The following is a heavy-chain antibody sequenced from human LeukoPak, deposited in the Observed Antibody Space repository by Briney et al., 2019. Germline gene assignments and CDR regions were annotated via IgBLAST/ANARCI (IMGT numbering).Heavy chain of an antibody. Sequence: GGSLRLSCAASGFTFTTYTMNWIRQAPGKGLEWVSSIDSSSTTTHYADSVKGRFTISRDNDKNSLYLQMDTLRADDTAVYYCVNGDYREDWGQGTLVTVSS. CDR2: IDSSSTTT. V-gene: IGHV3-21*01. J-gene: IGHJ4*02. D-gene: IGHD4-17*01. CDR3: VNGDYRED. CDR1: GFTFTTYT.